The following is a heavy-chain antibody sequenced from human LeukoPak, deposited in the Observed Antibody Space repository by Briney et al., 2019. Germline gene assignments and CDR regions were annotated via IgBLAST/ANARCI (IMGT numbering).Heavy chain of an antibody. CDR1: GFTFSSYG. V-gene: IGHV3-64*01. Sequence: GGSLRLSCAASGFTFSSYGMHWVRQAPGKGLEHVSGIRSNGGSTYYANSVKGRLTISRDNSKNTLYLQMGSLRAEDMDVYYCARDRYSGFDSGTDYWGQGTLVTVSS. CDR2: IRSNGGST. D-gene: IGHD5-12*01. CDR3: ARDRYSGFDSGTDY. J-gene: IGHJ4*02.